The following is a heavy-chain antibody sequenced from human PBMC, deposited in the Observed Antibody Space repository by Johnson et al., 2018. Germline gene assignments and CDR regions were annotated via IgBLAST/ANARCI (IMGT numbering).Heavy chain of an antibody. CDR2: ISYDGTNK. D-gene: IGHD3-10*01. V-gene: IGHV3-30*18. Sequence: QVQLVQSGGGVVQPGRSLRLSCAASRFPFGSFGMPWVRHVPGKGLEWVAVISYDGTNKYCGDSVRGRCPISREHSKNTLYLQMNRPSAEGTAIYYCSKKNTGGMIRGLIITGAFDIWGQGTVVTVSS. CDR3: SKKNTGGMIRGLIITGAFDI. CDR1: RFPFGSFG. J-gene: IGHJ3*02.